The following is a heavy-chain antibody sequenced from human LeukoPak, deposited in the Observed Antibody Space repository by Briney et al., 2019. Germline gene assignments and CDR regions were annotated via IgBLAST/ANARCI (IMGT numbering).Heavy chain of an antibody. J-gene: IGHJ6*02. CDR2: INPNSGGT. CDR3: ARDLLVVATTRSYYYYGMDV. Sequence: ASVKVSCKASGYTFTGYYMHWVRQAPGQGLEWMGWINPNSGGTNYAQKFQGRVTMTRDTSISTAYMELSGLRSDDTAVYYCARDLLVVATTRSYYYYGMDVWGQGTTVTVSS. V-gene: IGHV1-2*02. CDR1: GYTFTGYY. D-gene: IGHD5-12*01.